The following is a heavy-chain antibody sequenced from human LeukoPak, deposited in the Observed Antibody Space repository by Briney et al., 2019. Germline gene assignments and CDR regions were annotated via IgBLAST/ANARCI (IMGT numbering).Heavy chain of an antibody. CDR3: AIRGYCSSTSCPEYFDY. Sequence: SETLSLTCAVYGGSFSGYYWSWIRQPPGKGLEWIGEINHSGSTNYNPSLKSRVTISVDTSKNQFSLKLSSVTAADTAVYYCAIRGYCSSTSCPEYFDYWGQGTLVTVSS. CDR2: INHSGST. J-gene: IGHJ4*02. CDR1: GGSFSGYY. V-gene: IGHV4-34*01. D-gene: IGHD2-2*01.